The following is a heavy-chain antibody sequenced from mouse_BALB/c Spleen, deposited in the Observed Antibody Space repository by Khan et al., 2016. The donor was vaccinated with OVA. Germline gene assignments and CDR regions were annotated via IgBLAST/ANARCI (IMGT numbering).Heavy chain of an antibody. D-gene: IGHD1-1*01. V-gene: IGHV5-17*02. CDR3: ATSYFCGYYFDY. CDR1: GFTFSSYG. CDR2: ISGDSNTI. Sequence: EVELVESGGGLVQPGGSRKLSCAASGFTFSSYGMHWVRQAPEKGLEWIAYISGDSNTIYYADTVKGRFTISRDTPKNPLFLQMTSLMSEDTARYDGATSYFCGYYFDYWGPGTPLTVSS. J-gene: IGHJ2*01.